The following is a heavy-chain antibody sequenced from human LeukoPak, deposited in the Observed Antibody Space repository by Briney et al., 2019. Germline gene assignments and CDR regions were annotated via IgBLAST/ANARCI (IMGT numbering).Heavy chain of an antibody. Sequence: SETLSLTCAVYGGSFSGYYWSWIRQPPGKGLEWIGEINHSGSTNYNLSLKSRVTISVDTSKNQFSLKLSSVTAADSAVYYCARFRNYSTVYYYYYMDVWGKGTTVTVSS. J-gene: IGHJ6*03. CDR1: GGSFSGYY. CDR2: INHSGST. V-gene: IGHV4-34*01. CDR3: ARFRNYSTVYYYYYMDV. D-gene: IGHD4-11*01.